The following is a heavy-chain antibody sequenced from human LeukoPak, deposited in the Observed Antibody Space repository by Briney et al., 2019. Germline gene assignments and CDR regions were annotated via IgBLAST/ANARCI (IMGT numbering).Heavy chain of an antibody. D-gene: IGHD6-13*01. Sequence: PSETLSLTCTVSGGSISSYYWSWIRQPPGKGLEWIGYIYYSGSTNYNPSLKSRVTISVDTSKNQFSLKLSSVTAADTAVYYCAGGWRSIAAALYYFDYWGQGTLVTVSS. CDR2: IYYSGST. CDR3: AGGWRSIAAALYYFDY. CDR1: GGSISSYY. V-gene: IGHV4-59*12. J-gene: IGHJ4*02.